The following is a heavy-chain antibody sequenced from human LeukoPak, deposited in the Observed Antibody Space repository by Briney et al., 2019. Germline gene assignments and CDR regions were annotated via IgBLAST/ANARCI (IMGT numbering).Heavy chain of an antibody. Sequence: GASLRVSCEAFGYTFTRDYVHCVRQAPGQGPEWMGVISPSGGSTTYAQKLQGRVTMTTDTSTSTAYMELRSLRSDDTAVYYCARILAANNCFDPWGPGTLVTVSS. J-gene: IGHJ5*02. V-gene: IGHV1-46*01. CDR3: ARILAANNCFDP. CDR1: GYTFTRDY. CDR2: ISPSGGST. D-gene: IGHD6-13*01.